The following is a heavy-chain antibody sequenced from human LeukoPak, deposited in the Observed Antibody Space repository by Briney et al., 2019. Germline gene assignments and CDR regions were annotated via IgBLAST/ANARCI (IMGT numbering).Heavy chain of an antibody. CDR3: ARQGYSVRWYWRYNCFVP. CDR1: SYSFTSYW. D-gene: IGHD6-13*01. V-gene: IGHV5-51*01. CDR2: IYPGGTDT. Sequence: EPLQIPCKGSSYSFTSYWIGWVRQMPGNRLEWMGIIYPGGTDTRYRRSLQGQVTISAGESISTANLQWSSLKASDTAMYYCARQGYSVRWYWRYNCFVPWGQGTLVTVSS. J-gene: IGHJ5*02.